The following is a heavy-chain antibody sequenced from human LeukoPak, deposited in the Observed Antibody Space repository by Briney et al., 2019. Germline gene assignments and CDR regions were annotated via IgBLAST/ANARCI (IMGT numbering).Heavy chain of an antibody. Sequence: PSETLSLTCTVSGGSISSSSYYWGWIRQPPGKGLEWIGSICYSGSTYYNPSLKSRVTISVDTSKNQFSLKLSSVTAADTAVYYCARDSFPLDILGAFDIWGQGTMVTVSS. V-gene: IGHV4-39*07. CDR1: GGSISSSSYY. D-gene: IGHD2-15*01. CDR3: ARDSFPLDILGAFDI. CDR2: ICYSGST. J-gene: IGHJ3*02.